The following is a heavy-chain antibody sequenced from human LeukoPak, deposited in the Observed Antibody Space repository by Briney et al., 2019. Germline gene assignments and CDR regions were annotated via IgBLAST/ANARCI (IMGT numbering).Heavy chain of an antibody. J-gene: IGHJ4*02. CDR2: ISSSSSYI. V-gene: IGHV3-21*01. Sequence: GGSLRLSCAASGFTFSSYSMNWVRQAPGKGLEWVSSISSSSSYIYYADSVKGRFTISRDNAKNSLYLQMNSLRDEDTAVYYCVREQQLANYFDYWGQGTLVTVSS. D-gene: IGHD6-13*01. CDR1: GFTFSSYS. CDR3: VREQQLANYFDY.